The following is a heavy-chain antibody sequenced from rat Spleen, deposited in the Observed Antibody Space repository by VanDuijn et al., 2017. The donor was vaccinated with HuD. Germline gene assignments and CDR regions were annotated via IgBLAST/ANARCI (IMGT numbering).Heavy chain of an antibody. CDR2: INSAGNT. V-gene: IGHV3-3*01. D-gene: IGHD1-1*01. Sequence: EVQLQESGPGLVKPSQSLSLTCSVTDHSITNGYRWNWIRKFPGNKLEWMGYINSAGNTLYNPSLKSRISITRETSKNQFFLQVNSVTTEDTATYYCARDGSAGDFDYWGQGVVVTVSS. CDR3: ARDGSAGDFDY. J-gene: IGHJ2*01. CDR1: DHSITNGYR.